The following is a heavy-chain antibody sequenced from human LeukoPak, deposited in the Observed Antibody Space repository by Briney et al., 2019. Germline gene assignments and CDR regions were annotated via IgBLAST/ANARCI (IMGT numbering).Heavy chain of an antibody. J-gene: IGHJ4*02. CDR1: GFTFSSYS. CDR3: AKVPFRSGWFDY. D-gene: IGHD6-19*01. V-gene: IGHV3-23*01. Sequence: GGSLRLSCAASGFTFSSYSMNWVRQAPGKGLEWVSAISGNGGSTYYADSVKGRFTISRDNSKNTLYLQMNSLRAEDTAVYYCAKVPFRSGWFDYWGQGTLVTVSS. CDR2: ISGNGGST.